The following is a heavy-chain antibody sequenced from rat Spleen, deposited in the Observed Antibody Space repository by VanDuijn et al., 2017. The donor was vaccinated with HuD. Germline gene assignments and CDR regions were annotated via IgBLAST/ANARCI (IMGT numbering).Heavy chain of an antibody. CDR2: ISTAGSNT. CDR1: GFTLSDYV. V-gene: IGHV5-19*01. D-gene: IGHD1-6*01. Sequence: EVQLVESGGGLVQPGRSLKLSCAASGFTLSDYVMHWIRQAPTKGLEWVAYISTAGSNTFYRDSVKGRFTISRDNDKSTLHLQMDSLRSEDTATYYCARRYYGSNLFDYWGQGVMVTVSS. J-gene: IGHJ2*01. CDR3: ARRYYGSNLFDY.